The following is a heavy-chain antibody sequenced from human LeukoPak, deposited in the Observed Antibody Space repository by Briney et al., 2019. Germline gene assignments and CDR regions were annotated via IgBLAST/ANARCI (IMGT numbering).Heavy chain of an antibody. J-gene: IGHJ4*02. CDR1: GFTFSSYW. Sequence: GSLRLSCAASGFTFSSYWMNWVRQAPGKGLEWVASIDPDGSEKYSVGSVKGRSTISRDNAKNSLYLQMNSLRVEDTAVYYCARGTGWYPDYWGQGILVTVSS. CDR2: IDPDGSEK. V-gene: IGHV3-7*04. CDR3: ARGTGWYPDY. D-gene: IGHD6-19*01.